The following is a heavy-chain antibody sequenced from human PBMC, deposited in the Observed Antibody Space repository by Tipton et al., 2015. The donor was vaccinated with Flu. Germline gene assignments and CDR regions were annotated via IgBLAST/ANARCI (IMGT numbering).Heavy chain of an antibody. D-gene: IGHD2-2*01. V-gene: IGHV4-59*12. CDR1: GGFFTSYY. Sequence: TLSLTCTVSGGFFTSYYWNWIRQPPGKALEWIGYIYNSQYTKYNPSLKSRVTISVDTSKKQFSLQLRSVTAADTAVYYCARDPSLGMPDYFDSWGQGTLVTASP. J-gene: IGHJ4*02. CDR2: IYNSQYT. CDR3: ARDPSLGMPDYFDS.